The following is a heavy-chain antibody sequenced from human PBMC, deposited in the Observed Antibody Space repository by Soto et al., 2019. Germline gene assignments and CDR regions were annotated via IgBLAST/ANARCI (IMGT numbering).Heavy chain of an antibody. Sequence: GGSPXLSCAASGFTFSSYVMSWVRQAPGKGLEWVSGISGSGGSTYSADSVKGRFTISRDNSKNTLYLQMNSLRAEDTAVYYCAKAGTIFGVVMNNWFDPWGQGTLVTVSS. CDR1: GFTFSSYV. V-gene: IGHV3-23*01. CDR2: ISGSGGST. D-gene: IGHD3-3*01. CDR3: AKAGTIFGVVMNNWFDP. J-gene: IGHJ5*02.